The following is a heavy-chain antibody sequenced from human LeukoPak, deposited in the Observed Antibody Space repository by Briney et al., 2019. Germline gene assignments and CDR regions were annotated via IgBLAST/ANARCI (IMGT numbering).Heavy chain of an antibody. CDR3: ARVLSGSYLVDY. CDR2: IYYSGST. J-gene: IGHJ4*02. D-gene: IGHD1-26*01. V-gene: IGHV4-59*01. CDR1: GGSISSYY. Sequence: SETLSLTCTVSGGSISSYYWSWIRQPPGKGLEWIGYIYYSGSTNYNPSLKSRVTISVDTSKNQFSLKLSSVTAADTAVYYCARVLSGSYLVDYWGQGTLVTVSS.